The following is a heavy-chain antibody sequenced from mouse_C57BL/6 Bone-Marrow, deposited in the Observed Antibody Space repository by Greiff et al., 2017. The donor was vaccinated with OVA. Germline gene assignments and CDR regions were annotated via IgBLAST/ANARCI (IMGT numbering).Heavy chain of an antibody. CDR2: IRLKSDNYAT. V-gene: IGHV6-3*01. J-gene: IGHJ3*01. Sequence: EVQGVESGGGLVQPGGSMKLSCVASGFTFSNYWMNWVRQSPEKGLEWVAQIRLKSDNYATHYAESVQGRFTISRDDSKSSVYLQMNNLRAEDTGIYYCTYYDYDGFAYWGQGTLVTVSA. D-gene: IGHD2-4*01. CDR1: GFTFSNYW. CDR3: TYYDYDGFAY.